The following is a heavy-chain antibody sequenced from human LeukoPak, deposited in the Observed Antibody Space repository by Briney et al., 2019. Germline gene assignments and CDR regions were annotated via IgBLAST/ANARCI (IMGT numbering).Heavy chain of an antibody. V-gene: IGHV3-7*03. D-gene: IGHD2-2*02. CDR3: ARGVGFSGYCSSTSCYTLGWFDP. CDR2: IKHDGSEK. J-gene: IGHJ5*02. Sequence: GGSLRLSCAASGFTFSSYWMSWVRQAPGKGLEWVANIKHDGSEKYYVDSVKGRFTISRDNAENSLYLQMNSLRAEDTAVYYCARGVGFSGYCSSTSCYTLGWFDPWGQGTLVTVSS. CDR1: GFTFSSYW.